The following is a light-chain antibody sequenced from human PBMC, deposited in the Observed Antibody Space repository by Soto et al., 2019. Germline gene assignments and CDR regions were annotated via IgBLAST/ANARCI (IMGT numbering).Light chain of an antibody. Sequence: QSVLTQPPSASGTPGQRVTISCSGSSSNIGSNTVNWYQQLPGTAPKLLIYSNNQRPSGVPDRFSGSTSGTSASLAISGLQSEDEADYYCAAWDDSLNGGVFGTGTKVTVL. CDR3: AAWDDSLNGGV. J-gene: IGLJ1*01. CDR1: SSNIGSNT. CDR2: SNN. V-gene: IGLV1-44*01.